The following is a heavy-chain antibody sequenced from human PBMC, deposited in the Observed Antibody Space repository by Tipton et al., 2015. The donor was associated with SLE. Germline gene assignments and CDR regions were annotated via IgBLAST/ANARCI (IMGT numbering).Heavy chain of an antibody. J-gene: IGHJ5*02. V-gene: IGHV4-59*11. CDR2: INYSGGT. D-gene: IGHD5-12*01. CDR3: AKGGGYEFSWFDP. CDR1: GYSIRGHY. Sequence: TLSLTCAVSGYSIRGHYWNWVRQPPGKGLEWIGNINYSGGTKYNPSLKSRVTISVDTSKNQFSLKMSSVTAADTAVYYCAKGGGYEFSWFDPWGPGTLVTVSS.